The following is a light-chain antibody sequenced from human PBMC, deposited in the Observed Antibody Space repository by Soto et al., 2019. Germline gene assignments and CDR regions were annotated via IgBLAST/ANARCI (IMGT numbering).Light chain of an antibody. CDR1: QSISSW. V-gene: IGKV1-5*01. J-gene: IGKJ1*01. CDR2: DAS. Sequence: DIQMTQSPSTLSASVGDRVTITCRASQSISSWLAWYQQKPGKAPKLLIYDASSLESGVPSRFSGRGSGTEFTLPISSRQPDDFATCYCQQFNSYSPGALGQGTKVEI. CDR3: QQFNSYSPGA.